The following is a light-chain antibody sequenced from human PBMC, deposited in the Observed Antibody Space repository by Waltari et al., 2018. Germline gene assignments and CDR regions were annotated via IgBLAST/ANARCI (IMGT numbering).Light chain of an antibody. J-gene: IGKJ4*01. CDR1: ESISNY. CDR3: QQRSNRLLS. Sequence: ESVLTQSPATLSLSPGERATLFCRASESISNYLAWYQQIPGQAPRLLIYDASTRATGIPARFSGSGSGTDFTLTISSLEAEDFAVYYCQQRSNRLLSFGGGTKVEI. CDR2: DAS. V-gene: IGKV3-11*01.